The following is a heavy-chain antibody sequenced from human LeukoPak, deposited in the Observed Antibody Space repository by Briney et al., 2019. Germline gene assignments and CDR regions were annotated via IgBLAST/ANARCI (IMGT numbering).Heavy chain of an antibody. J-gene: IGHJ3*01. CDR1: GFTFSSYS. CDR3: ARDHFYGSGRD. Sequence: GGSLRLSCAVSGFTFSSYSMNWVRQAPGKGLEWVSSISSSPTYIYYADSVKGRFTISRDNAKNSLYLQMNSLRADDTAVYYCARDHFYGSGRDWGQGTMVTVSS. CDR2: ISSSPTYI. D-gene: IGHD3-10*01. V-gene: IGHV3-21*01.